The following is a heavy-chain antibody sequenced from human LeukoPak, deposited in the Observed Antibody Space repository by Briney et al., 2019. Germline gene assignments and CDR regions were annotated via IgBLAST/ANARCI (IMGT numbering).Heavy chain of an antibody. CDR2: IRSKANSYAT. CDR1: GFTFSGSA. V-gene: IGHV3-73*01. CDR3: TRPLKRYNWNYDMDV. Sequence: HAGGSLRLSCAASGFTFSGSAMHWVRQASGKGLEWVGRIRSKANSYATAYAASVKGRFTISRDDSKNTAYLQMNSLKTEDTAVYYCTRPLKRYNWNYDMDVWGKGTTVTVSS. J-gene: IGHJ6*03. D-gene: IGHD1-20*01.